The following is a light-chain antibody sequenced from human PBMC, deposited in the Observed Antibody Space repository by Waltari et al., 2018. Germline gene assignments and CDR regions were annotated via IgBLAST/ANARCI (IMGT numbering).Light chain of an antibody. V-gene: IGKV3-15*01. Sequence: EIVMTQSPATLSVSPGERATLSCRASQSVRGNLAWYQQKPGQAPRLLISGASTRATGIPARFSGSESGTEFTLTISSLQSEDFAVYYCQQYNNWPYTFGQGTKLEIK. CDR3: QQYNNWPYT. CDR2: GAS. J-gene: IGKJ2*01. CDR1: QSVRGN.